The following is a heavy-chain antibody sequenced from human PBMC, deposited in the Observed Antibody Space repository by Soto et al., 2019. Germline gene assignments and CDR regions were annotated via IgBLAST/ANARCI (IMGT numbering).Heavy chain of an antibody. V-gene: IGHV4-61*01. Sequence: PSETLSLTCTVSGGSVSSGSYYWSWIRQPPGKGLEWIGYIYYSGSTNYNPSLKSRVTISVDTSKNQFSLKLSSVTAADTAVYYCARDNRIVVVPAAKPEGWFDPWGQGTLVTVSS. D-gene: IGHD2-2*01. CDR2: IYYSGST. CDR1: GGSVSSGSYY. CDR3: ARDNRIVVVPAAKPEGWFDP. J-gene: IGHJ5*02.